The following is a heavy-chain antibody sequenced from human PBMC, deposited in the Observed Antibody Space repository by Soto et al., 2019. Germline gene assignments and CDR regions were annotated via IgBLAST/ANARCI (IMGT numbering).Heavy chain of an antibody. V-gene: IGHV4-59*05. J-gene: IGHJ4*02. Sequence: GSLRLSCAASGFTFSSYSMNWVRQAPGKGLEWIGSIYYSGSTYYNPSLKSRVTISVDTSKNQFSLKLSSVTAADTAVYYCARYDYGDYLSWGQGTLVTVSS. D-gene: IGHD4-17*01. CDR3: ARYDYGDYLS. CDR1: GFTFSSYSMN. CDR2: IYYSGST.